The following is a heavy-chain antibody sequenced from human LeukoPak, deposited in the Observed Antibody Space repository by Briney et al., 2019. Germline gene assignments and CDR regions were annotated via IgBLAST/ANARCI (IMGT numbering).Heavy chain of an antibody. D-gene: IGHD3-22*01. V-gene: IGHV5-51*01. CDR2: IYPGDSDT. J-gene: IGHJ4*02. Sequence: GESLQISCQGSRYNFTNYWIGWVRQMPGRGLEWMGIIYPGDSDTRYSPSFEGQVTISADKSISTAYLQWSSLKASDTAMYYCARQDSSGYSPFEYWGQGTLVTVSS. CDR3: ARQDSSGYSPFEY. CDR1: RYNFTNYW.